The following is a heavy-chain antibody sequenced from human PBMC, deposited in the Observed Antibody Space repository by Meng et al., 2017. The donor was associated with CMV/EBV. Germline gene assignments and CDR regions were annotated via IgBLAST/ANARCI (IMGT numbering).Heavy chain of an antibody. CDR1: GFTFSDYY. V-gene: IGHV3-11*01. CDR2: ISSSGSTI. D-gene: IGHD3-3*01. Sequence: GGSLRLSCAASGFTFSDYYMSWIRQAPGKGLEWVSYISSSGSTIYYADSVKGRFTISRDNAKNSLYLQMSSLRAEDTAVYYCARTPHDFWSGYYFDYWGQGTLVTVSS. CDR3: ARTPHDFWSGYYFDY. J-gene: IGHJ4*02.